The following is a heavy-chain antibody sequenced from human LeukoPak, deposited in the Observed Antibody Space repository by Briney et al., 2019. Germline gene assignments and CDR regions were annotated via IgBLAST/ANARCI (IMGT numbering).Heavy chain of an antibody. CDR2: ISWNSGSI. Sequence: PGRSLRLSCAASGFTFDDYAMHWVRQAPGKGLEWVSGISWNSGSIGYADSVKGRSTISRDNAKSTLYLQMNSLRADDMALYYCTRASGYSSGAVDYWGQGTLVTVSS. CDR3: TRASGYSSGAVDY. J-gene: IGHJ4*02. V-gene: IGHV3-9*03. CDR1: GFTFDDYA. D-gene: IGHD5-18*01.